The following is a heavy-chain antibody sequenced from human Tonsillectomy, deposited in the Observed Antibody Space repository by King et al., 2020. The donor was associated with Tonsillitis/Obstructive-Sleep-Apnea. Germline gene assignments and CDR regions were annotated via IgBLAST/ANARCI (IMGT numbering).Heavy chain of an antibody. CDR2: ITSNGGST. D-gene: IGHD2-21*01. CDR1: GFTFSNYA. V-gene: IGHV3-64D*06. Sequence: VQLVESGGGLVQPGGSLRLSCSASGFTFSNYAMHWVRQAPGKGLEYVSAITSNGGSTYYADSVKGRFTISRDNSKNTLYLQMSSLRAEDTAVYYCVKDHQFGETLSDWGQGTLVTVSS. J-gene: IGHJ4*02. CDR3: VKDHQFGETLSD.